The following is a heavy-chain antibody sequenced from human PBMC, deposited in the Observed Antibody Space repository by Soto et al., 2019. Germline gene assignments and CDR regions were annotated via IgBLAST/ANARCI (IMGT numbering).Heavy chain of an antibody. V-gene: IGHV3-33*01. D-gene: IGHD6-13*01. J-gene: IGHJ4*02. Sequence: GGSLRLSCAASGFTFSSYGMHWVRQAPGKGLEWVAVIWYDGSNKYYADSVKGRFTISRDNSKNTLYLQMNSLRAEDTAVYYCARDRGSSSWYYFDYWGQGTLVTVSS. CDR2: IWYDGSNK. CDR1: GFTFSSYG. CDR3: ARDRGSSSWYYFDY.